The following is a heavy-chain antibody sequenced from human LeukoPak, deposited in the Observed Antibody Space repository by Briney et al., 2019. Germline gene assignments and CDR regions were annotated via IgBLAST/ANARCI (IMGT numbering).Heavy chain of an antibody. Sequence: GGSLRLSCAASGFTFSSYAMHWVRQAPGKGLEWVAVISYDGSNKYYADSVKGRFTISRDNSKNTLYLQMNSLRAEDTAVYYCAKGLAAAGKRDFDYWGQGTLVTVSS. CDR1: GFTFSSYA. CDR2: ISYDGSNK. J-gene: IGHJ4*02. V-gene: IGHV3-30-3*01. D-gene: IGHD6-13*01. CDR3: AKGLAAAGKRDFDY.